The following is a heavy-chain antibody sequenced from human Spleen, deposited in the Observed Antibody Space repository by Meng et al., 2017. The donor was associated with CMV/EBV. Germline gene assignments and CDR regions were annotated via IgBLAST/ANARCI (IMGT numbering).Heavy chain of an antibody. CDR3: ARGKYDSSGYWVRDAFDI. D-gene: IGHD3-22*01. J-gene: IGHJ3*02. V-gene: IGHV3-21*01. CDR1: GFTFSSYS. CDR2: ISSSSSYI. Sequence: GGSLRLSCAASGFTFSSYSMNWVRQAPGKGLEWVSSISSSSSYIYYADSVKGRFTISRDNAKNSLYLQMNSLRAEDTALYYCARGKYDSSGYWVRDAFDIWGQGTMVTVSS.